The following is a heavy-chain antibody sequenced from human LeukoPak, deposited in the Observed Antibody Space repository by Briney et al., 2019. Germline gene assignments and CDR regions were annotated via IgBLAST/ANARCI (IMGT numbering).Heavy chain of an antibody. CDR3: ASRGYCSGGSCSDFDY. CDR2: INHSGST. D-gene: IGHD2-15*01. CDR1: GRSFSGYY. J-gene: IGHJ4*02. Sequence: SETLSLTCAVYGRSFSGYYWSWIRQPPGKGLEWIGEINHSGSTNYNPSLKSRVTISVDTSKNQFSLKLSSVTAADTAVYYCASRGYCSGGSCSDFDYWGQGTLVTVSS. V-gene: IGHV4-34*01.